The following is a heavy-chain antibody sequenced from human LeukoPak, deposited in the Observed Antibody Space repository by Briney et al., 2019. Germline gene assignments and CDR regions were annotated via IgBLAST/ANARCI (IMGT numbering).Heavy chain of an antibody. CDR3: AKCNYYDSSAYPFDY. D-gene: IGHD3-22*01. J-gene: IGHJ4*02. V-gene: IGHV3-53*01. CDR1: GFTVSSNY. CDR2: IYSDGST. Sequence: PGGSLRLSCAASGFTVSSNYMSWVRQAPGKGLEWVSLIYSDGSTYYADSVKGRFSISRDNSKNTLYLHVNSLRAEDTAVYYCAKCNYYDSSAYPFDYWGQGTLVTVSS.